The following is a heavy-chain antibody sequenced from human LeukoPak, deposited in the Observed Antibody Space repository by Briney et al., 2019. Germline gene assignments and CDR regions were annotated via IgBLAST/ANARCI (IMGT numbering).Heavy chain of an antibody. V-gene: IGHV1-18*01. CDR1: GYTFTSYG. CDR2: ISAYNGNT. J-gene: IGHJ4*02. D-gene: IGHD2-2*02. Sequence: ASVNVSCKASGYTFTSYGISWVRQAPGQGLERMGWISAYNGNTNYAQKLQGRVTMTTDTSTSTAYMELRSLRSDDTAVYYCARDTTPPDIVVVPAAIGYWGQGTLVTVSS. CDR3: ARDTTPPDIVVVPAAIGY.